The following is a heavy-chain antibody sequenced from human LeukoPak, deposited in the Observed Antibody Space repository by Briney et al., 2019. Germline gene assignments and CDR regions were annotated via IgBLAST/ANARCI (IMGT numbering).Heavy chain of an antibody. V-gene: IGHV4-59*08. Sequence: PSETLSLTCTVSGGSISSYYWSWIRQPPGKGLEWIGYIYYSGSTNYNPSLKSRVTISVDTSKNQFSLKLSSVTAADTAVYYCARYLNYGGIRRGAFDIWGQGTMVTVSS. CDR1: GGSISSYY. CDR2: IYYSGST. D-gene: IGHD4-23*01. J-gene: IGHJ3*02. CDR3: ARYLNYGGIRRGAFDI.